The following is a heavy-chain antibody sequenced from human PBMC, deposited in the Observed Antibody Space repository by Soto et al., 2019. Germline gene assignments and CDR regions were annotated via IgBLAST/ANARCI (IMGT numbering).Heavy chain of an antibody. CDR3: ARECGRPGSYYYYYYYRIDA. D-gene: IGHD3-10*01. Sequence: GGSLRLSCAASGFTFSSYAMSWVRQAPGKGLEWVSAISGSGGSTYYADSVKGRFTISRDNSKNTLYLQMNSLRAEDTAVYYCARECGRPGSYYYYYYYRIDARSQGTKVTVS. V-gene: IGHV3-23*01. CDR1: GFTFSSYA. J-gene: IGHJ6*02. CDR2: ISGSGGST.